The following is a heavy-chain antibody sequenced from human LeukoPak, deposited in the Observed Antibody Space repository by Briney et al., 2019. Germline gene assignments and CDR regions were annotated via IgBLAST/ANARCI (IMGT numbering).Heavy chain of an antibody. CDR2: ISYDGSNK. J-gene: IGHJ5*02. CDR1: GFTFSSYA. D-gene: IGHD6-6*01. V-gene: IGHV3-30*04. Sequence: GGSLRLSCAASGFTFSSYAMHWVRQAPGKGLEWVAVISYDGSNKYYAGSVKGRFTISRDNSKNTLYLQMNSLRAEDTALYYCVKASSSSPQYNWFDAWGQGTLVTVSS. CDR3: VKASSSSPQYNWFDA.